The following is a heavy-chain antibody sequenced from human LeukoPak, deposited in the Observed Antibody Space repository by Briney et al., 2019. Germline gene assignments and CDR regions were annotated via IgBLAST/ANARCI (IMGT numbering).Heavy chain of an antibody. CDR3: AREGSSYGAVAGIIG. Sequence: PSETLSLTCTVSGGSISSSSYYWGWIRQPPGKGLEWIGSIYYSGSTYYNPSLKSRVTISVDTSKNQFSLKLSSVTAADTAVYYCAREGSSYGAVAGIIGWGQGTLVTVSS. D-gene: IGHD6-19*01. V-gene: IGHV4-39*07. J-gene: IGHJ4*02. CDR2: IYYSGST. CDR1: GGSISSSSYY.